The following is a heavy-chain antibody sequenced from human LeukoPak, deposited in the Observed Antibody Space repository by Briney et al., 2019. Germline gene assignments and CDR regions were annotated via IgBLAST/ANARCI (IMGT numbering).Heavy chain of an antibody. Sequence: PGGSLRLSCAASGFTFSSYGMHWVRQAPGKGLEWVAFIRYDGSSKYYADSVKGRFTISRDNSKNTMYVQMNSLKTEDSAVYYCAKGRGYFDYWGQGTLVTVSS. J-gene: IGHJ4*02. CDR3: AKGRGYFDY. V-gene: IGHV3-30*02. CDR2: IRYDGSSK. CDR1: GFTFSSYG.